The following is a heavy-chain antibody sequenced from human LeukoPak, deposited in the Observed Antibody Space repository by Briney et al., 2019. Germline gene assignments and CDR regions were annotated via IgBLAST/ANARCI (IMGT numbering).Heavy chain of an antibody. Sequence: GGSLRLSCAASGFTFSSYSMNWVRQAPGKGLEWVSSISSSSSYIYYADSVKGRFTISRDNAKNSLYLQMNSLRAEDTAVYYCARDRLITVPKLEDDVFDIWGRGTMVTVSS. V-gene: IGHV3-21*01. J-gene: IGHJ3*02. CDR1: GFTFSSYS. CDR3: ARDRLITVPKLEDDVFDI. CDR2: ISSSSSYI. D-gene: IGHD3-3*01.